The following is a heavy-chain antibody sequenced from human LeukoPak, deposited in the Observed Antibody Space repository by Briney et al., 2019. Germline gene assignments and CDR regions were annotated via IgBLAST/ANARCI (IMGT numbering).Heavy chain of an antibody. CDR3: ARVLLWFGQYYYHGMDV. Sequence: GGSLRLSCAASGFTFSSYSMNWVRQAPVKVLEWVSSISSSSSYIYYADSVKGRFTISRDNAKNSLYLQMNSLRAEDTAVYYCARVLLWFGQYYYHGMDVWGQGTTVTVSS. V-gene: IGHV3-21*01. D-gene: IGHD3-10*01. J-gene: IGHJ6*02. CDR2: ISSSSSYI. CDR1: GFTFSSYS.